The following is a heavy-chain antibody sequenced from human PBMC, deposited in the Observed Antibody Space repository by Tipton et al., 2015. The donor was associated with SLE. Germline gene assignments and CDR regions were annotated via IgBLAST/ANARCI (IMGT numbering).Heavy chain of an antibody. Sequence: TLSLTCTVSGGSISSFYWSWIRQPPGKGLEWIGYIYYSGSTNYNPSLKSRVTISVDTSKNQFSLELSSVTAADTAVYYCARWAGPTVNFDYWGQGTLVTVSS. CDR2: IYYSGST. J-gene: IGHJ4*02. CDR1: GGSISSFY. CDR3: ARWAGPTVNFDY. V-gene: IGHV4-59*01. D-gene: IGHD4-11*01.